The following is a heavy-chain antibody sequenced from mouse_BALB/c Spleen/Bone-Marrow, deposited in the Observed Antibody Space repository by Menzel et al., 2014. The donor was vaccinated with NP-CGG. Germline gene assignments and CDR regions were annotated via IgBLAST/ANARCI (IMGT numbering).Heavy chain of an antibody. D-gene: IGHD2-14*01. CDR3: ARGVEVRRRGVDY. V-gene: IGHV1-4*01. CDR1: GYTFTSYT. J-gene: IGHJ2*01. CDR2: INPSSGYT. Sequence: QVQLQQSGAELARPGASVKMSCKASGYTFTSYTMHWVKQRPGQGLEWIGYINPSSGYTNYNQKFKDKATLTADKSSSTAYMLLSSLPSEDSAVYYCARGVEVRRRGVDYWGQGTPLTVSS.